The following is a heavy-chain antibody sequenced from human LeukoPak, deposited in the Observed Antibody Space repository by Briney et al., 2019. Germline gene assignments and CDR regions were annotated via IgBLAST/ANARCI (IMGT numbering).Heavy chain of an antibody. CDR2: LFYDGYT. J-gene: IGHJ4*02. CDR3: ARRGRFFKAFYLDF. D-gene: IGHD3-3*01. V-gene: IGHV4-39*01. Sequence: SETLSLTCSVSGGSITGNTRYWGWVRQPPGGSLEWIGSLFYDGYTWYNPSLESRLTIPLDKSKNQFSLKLASVTAADTAVYYCARRGRFFKAFYLDFWGQGTLVTVSS. CDR1: GGSITGNTRY.